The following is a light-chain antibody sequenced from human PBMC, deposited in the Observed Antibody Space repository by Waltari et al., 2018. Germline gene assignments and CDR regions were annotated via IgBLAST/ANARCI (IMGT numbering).Light chain of an antibody. CDR2: KSF. Sequence: DIQMTQSPSTLSASVGDRVTITCRASQIIRNWLAWYQQKQGKAPKVLMYKSFTLQSGVPPRFSGSGSETEVSLTSSSLQPDDFATYYCQQYNIWPYTFGQGTTLEI. V-gene: IGKV1-5*03. CDR3: QQYNIWPYT. J-gene: IGKJ2*01. CDR1: QIIRNW.